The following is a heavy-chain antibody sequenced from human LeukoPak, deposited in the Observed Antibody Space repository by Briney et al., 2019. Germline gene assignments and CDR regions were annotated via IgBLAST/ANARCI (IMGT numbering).Heavy chain of an antibody. V-gene: IGHV3-48*03. CDR1: GFTFSSYA. Sequence: GGSLRLSCAASGFTFSSYAMHWVRQAPGKGLEWVSYISRSGTTIYYADSVKGRFTISRDNAKNSLYLQMNSLRAEDTAVYYCARDPFGDYGYYFDYWGQGTLVTVSS. CDR2: ISRSGTTI. J-gene: IGHJ4*02. D-gene: IGHD4-17*01. CDR3: ARDPFGDYGYYFDY.